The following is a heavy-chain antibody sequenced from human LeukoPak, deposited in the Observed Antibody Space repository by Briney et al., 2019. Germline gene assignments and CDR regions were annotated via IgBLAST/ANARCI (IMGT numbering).Heavy chain of an antibody. Sequence: PSETLSLTCTVSGGSINRSSYYWGWIRQPPGKGLEWIGSIYYSGSTYYNPSLKSRVTISVDTSKNQFSLKLSYVTAADTAVYYCAAGSSSGGNPARWGQGTLVTVSS. D-gene: IGHD2-15*01. J-gene: IGHJ4*02. CDR3: AAGSSSGGNPAR. CDR2: IYYSGST. V-gene: IGHV4-39*07. CDR1: GGSINRSSYY.